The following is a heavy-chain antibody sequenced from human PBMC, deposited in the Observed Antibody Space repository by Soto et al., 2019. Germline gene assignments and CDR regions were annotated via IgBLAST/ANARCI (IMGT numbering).Heavy chain of an antibody. CDR2: IYYSGST. J-gene: IGHJ4*02. CDR3: AREKPYGDYIKYFDY. CDR1: GVSISSYY. V-gene: IGHV4-59*12. D-gene: IGHD4-17*01. Sequence: PSETLSLTCTVSGVSISSYYWIWIRQPPGKGLEWIGYIYYSGSTNYNPSLKSRVTISVDTSKNQFSLKLSSVTAADTAVYYCAREKPYGDYIKYFDYWGQGTLVTVSS.